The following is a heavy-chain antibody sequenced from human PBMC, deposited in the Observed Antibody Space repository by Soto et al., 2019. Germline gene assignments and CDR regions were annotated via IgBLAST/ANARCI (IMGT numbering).Heavy chain of an antibody. J-gene: IGHJ5*02. D-gene: IGHD3-3*01. CDR3: ARGNYDFWSGYSKLGWFDP. V-gene: IGHV4-31*03. CDR2: IYYSGST. Sequence: QVQLQESGPGLVKPSQTLSLTCTVSGGSISSGGYYWSWIRQHPGKVLEWIGYIYYSGSTYYNPSLKSRVTISVDTSKNQFSLKLSSVTAADTAVYYCARGNYDFWSGYSKLGWFDPWGQGTLVTVSS. CDR1: GGSISSGGYY.